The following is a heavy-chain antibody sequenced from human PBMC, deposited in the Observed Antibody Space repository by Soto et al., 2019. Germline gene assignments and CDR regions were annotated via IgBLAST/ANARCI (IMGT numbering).Heavy chain of an antibody. V-gene: IGHV1-69*12. Sequence: QVQLVQSGAEVKKPGSSVKVSCKAAGGTFSSYAISWVRQAPGQGLEWMRGIIPIFATANYAQKFQGRVTITADASTSTAYIELSSMRSEYTAVYYCAKGDRKRTRALDYWGQRTPVTVSS. CDR3: AKGDRKRTRALDY. J-gene: IGHJ4*02. CDR1: GGTFSSYA. CDR2: IIPIFATA.